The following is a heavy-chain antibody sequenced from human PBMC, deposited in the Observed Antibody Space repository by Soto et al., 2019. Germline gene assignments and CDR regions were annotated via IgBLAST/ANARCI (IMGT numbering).Heavy chain of an antibody. V-gene: IGHV4-34*01. J-gene: IGHJ4*02. CDR2: VSHTGSA. D-gene: IGHD3-3*01. CDR1: GGSFTEYY. Sequence: QVQLQQWGAGLLKPSETLSLTCAVSGGSFTEYYWNWVRQYPGRGLEWIGDVSHTGSAKYNPSLKSRVAMSFDKSKNQVSLTMNFVTAAVTAVFYCAFYDFSAPTCSDYWGPGTLVTVSS. CDR3: AFYDFSAPTCSDY.